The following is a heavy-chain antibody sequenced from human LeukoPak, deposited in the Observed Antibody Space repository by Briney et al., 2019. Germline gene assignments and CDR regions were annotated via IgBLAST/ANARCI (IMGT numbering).Heavy chain of an antibody. Sequence: TGGSLRLSCASSGFTFGTYGMNWVRQAPEKGLEWVSYISSRSDSENYADSVKGRFTISRDNTRNLLYLQMNSLRAEDTAVYFCARDSTRILGLFDYWGQGTLVTISS. J-gene: IGHJ4*02. CDR1: GFTFGTYG. V-gene: IGHV3-48*01. D-gene: IGHD2/OR15-2a*01. CDR3: ARDSTRILGLFDY. CDR2: ISSRSDSE.